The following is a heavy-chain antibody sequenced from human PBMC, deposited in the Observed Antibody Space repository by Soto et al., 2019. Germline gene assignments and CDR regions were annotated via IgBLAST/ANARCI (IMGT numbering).Heavy chain of an antibody. CDR1: GSTFSSYA. Sequence: QVQLVESGGGVVQPGRSLRLSCAASGSTFSSYAMHWVRQAPGKGLEWVAIITYDVSNKYYADTVTGRFTISRDNSKNTVYLQLNSLRAEKTAVYYCARVDGHVYGNILEQWGQGTLVTVS. J-gene: IGHJ4*02. CDR3: ARVDGHVYGNILEQ. V-gene: IGHV3-30-3*01. CDR2: ITYDVSNK. D-gene: IGHD3-10*01.